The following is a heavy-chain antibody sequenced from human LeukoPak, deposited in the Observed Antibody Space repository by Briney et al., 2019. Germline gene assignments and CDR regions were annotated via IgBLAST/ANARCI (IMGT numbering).Heavy chain of an antibody. Sequence: ASVKVSCKASGYTFTSYYMHWVRQAPGQGLEWMGIINPSGGSTSYAQKLQGRVTMTTDTSTSTAYMELRSLRSDDTAVYYCARGGWMGSRHFDYWGQGTLVTVSS. CDR2: INPSGGST. CDR3: ARGGWMGSRHFDY. V-gene: IGHV1-46*01. D-gene: IGHD6-19*01. CDR1: GYTFTSYY. J-gene: IGHJ4*02.